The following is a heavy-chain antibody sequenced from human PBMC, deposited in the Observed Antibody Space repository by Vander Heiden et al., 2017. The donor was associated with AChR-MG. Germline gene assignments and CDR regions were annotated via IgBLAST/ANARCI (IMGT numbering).Heavy chain of an antibody. D-gene: IGHD2-8*01. Sequence: EVKLVESGGGLVQPGGSLRVSCSASGFTFSDYVIHWVRQATGKGLEYISGITSTGETTYYADSMRGRFKISRDNSKNTVFLQMSSLTPEDTAAYFCSRSNGDYWGQGTLVAVSS. CDR3: SRSNGDY. V-gene: IGHV3-64D*06. CDR2: ITSTGETT. CDR1: GFTFSDYV. J-gene: IGHJ4*02.